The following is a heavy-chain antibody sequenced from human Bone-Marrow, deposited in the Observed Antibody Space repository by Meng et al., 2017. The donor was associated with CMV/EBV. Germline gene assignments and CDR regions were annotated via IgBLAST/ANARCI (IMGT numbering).Heavy chain of an antibody. CDR3: ARKSPYWYLDL. CDR2: IYHMGDT. Sequence: GSLRLSCTVSGDSLRSGGYYWSWIRQPPGKTLEWVGYIYHMGDTNYNPSLKSRVTISVDTSKNQFSLRLSSVTAADTAIYYCARKSPYWYLDLWGRGTLVTVSS. J-gene: IGHJ2*01. V-gene: IGHV4-61*08. CDR1: GDSLRSGGYY.